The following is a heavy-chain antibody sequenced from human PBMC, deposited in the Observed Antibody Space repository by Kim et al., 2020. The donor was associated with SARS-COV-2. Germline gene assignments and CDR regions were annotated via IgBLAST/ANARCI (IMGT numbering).Heavy chain of an antibody. J-gene: IGHJ6*02. Sequence: LKSRVTISVDTSKNQFSLKLSSVTAADTAVYYCASGEQWLLDYYYYGMDVWGQGTTVTVSS. CDR3: ASGEQWLLDYYYYGMDV. V-gene: IGHV4-34*01. D-gene: IGHD6-19*01.